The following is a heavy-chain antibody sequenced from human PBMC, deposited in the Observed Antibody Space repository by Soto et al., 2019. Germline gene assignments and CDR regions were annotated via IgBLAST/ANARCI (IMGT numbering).Heavy chain of an antibody. Sequence: SETLSLTCAVSGGSISSSNWWNWVRQPPGKGLEWIGEIYHSGITSYNPSLKSRVTISLDESKNQFSLKLSSVTAADTAVYYCARASATVAAAAIFDYWGQGTLVTVSS. V-gene: IGHV4-4*02. CDR1: GGSISSSNW. CDR2: IYHSGIT. CDR3: ARASATVAAAAIFDY. J-gene: IGHJ4*02. D-gene: IGHD6-13*01.